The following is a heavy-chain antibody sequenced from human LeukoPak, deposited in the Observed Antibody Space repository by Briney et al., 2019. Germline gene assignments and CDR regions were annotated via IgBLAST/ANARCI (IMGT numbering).Heavy chain of an antibody. Sequence: GGSLRLSCAASGFTFSSYSMNWVRQAPGKGLEWVSYISSSSSTIYYADSVEGRFTISRDNAKNSLYLQMNSLRAEDTALYYCARGWGHWFDPWGQGTLVTVSS. V-gene: IGHV3-48*01. D-gene: IGHD3-16*01. CDR2: ISSSSSTI. CDR3: ARGWGHWFDP. J-gene: IGHJ5*02. CDR1: GFTFSSYS.